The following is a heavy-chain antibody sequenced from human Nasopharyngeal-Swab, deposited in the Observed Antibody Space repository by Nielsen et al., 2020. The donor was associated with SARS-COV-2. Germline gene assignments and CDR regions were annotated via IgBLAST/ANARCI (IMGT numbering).Heavy chain of an antibody. V-gene: IGHV3-11*01. CDR2: ISSSGSTI. CDR3: ARDYGILWRRVPFDI. J-gene: IGHJ3*02. D-gene: IGHD2-21*01. Sequence: WIRQPPGKGLEWVSYISSSGSTIYYADSAKGRFTISRDNAKNSLYLQMNSLRAEDTAVYYCARDYGILWRRVPFDIWGQGTMVTVSS.